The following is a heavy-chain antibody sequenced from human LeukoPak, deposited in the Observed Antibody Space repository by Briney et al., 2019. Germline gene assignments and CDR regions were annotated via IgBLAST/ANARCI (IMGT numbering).Heavy chain of an antibody. V-gene: IGHV3-23*01. CDR3: AKGSSSSRPYYLDF. D-gene: IGHD6-6*01. J-gene: IGHJ4*02. CDR2: ITDSGGDT. CDR1: GFTFSIYA. Sequence: PGGSLRLSCAAPGFTFSIYAMSWVRQAPGKGLEWVSAITDSGGDTYHADSVKGRLTISRDNSKNTLYLQMNSLRVEDTAVYYCAKGSSSSRPYYLDFWGQGALVTVSS.